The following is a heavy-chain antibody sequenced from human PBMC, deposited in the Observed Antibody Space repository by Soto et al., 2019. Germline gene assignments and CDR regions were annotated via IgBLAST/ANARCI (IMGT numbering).Heavy chain of an antibody. CDR1: GFTFSSYA. CDR3: AKLPGSNYYYYYMDV. J-gene: IGHJ6*03. Sequence: EVQLLESGGGLVQPGGSLRLSCAASGFTFSSYAMSWVRQAPGKGLEWVSAISGSGGSTYYADSVKGRFTISRDNSKNTVYLQMTSLRAEDTAVYYCAKLPGSNYYYYYMDVWGKGTTVTVSS. V-gene: IGHV3-23*01. CDR2: ISGSGGST. D-gene: IGHD3-9*01.